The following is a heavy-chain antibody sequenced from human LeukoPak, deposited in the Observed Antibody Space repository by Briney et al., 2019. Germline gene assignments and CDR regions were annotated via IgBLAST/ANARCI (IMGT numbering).Heavy chain of an antibody. D-gene: IGHD3-22*01. CDR3: ARDSSGYYPYYYYYYYMDV. CDR2: IQIDGSIT. CDR1: GFTFSSYW. Sequence: GGSLRLSCAASGFTFSSYWMHWVRQPPGKGLVWVSSIQIDGSITYYEDAVKGRFTISRDNAKNTLYLHMNSLSAEDTAVYYCARDSSGYYPYYYYYYYMDVWGKGTTVTVSS. V-gene: IGHV3-74*01. J-gene: IGHJ6*03.